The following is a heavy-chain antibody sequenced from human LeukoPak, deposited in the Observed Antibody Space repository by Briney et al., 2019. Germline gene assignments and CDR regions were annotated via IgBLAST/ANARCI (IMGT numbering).Heavy chain of an antibody. J-gene: IGHJ4*02. CDR3: ARGGITIFGVVIYMDD. CDR1: GFTFSSFW. CDR2: INSDGSTT. Sequence: GGSLRLSCAASGFTFSSFWMHWVRQPPGKGLVWVSGINSDGSTTGYADSVKGRFTISRDNAKSTVHLQMNSLRAEDTALYYCARGGITIFGVVIYMDDWGQGTLVTVSS. D-gene: IGHD3-3*01. V-gene: IGHV3-74*01.